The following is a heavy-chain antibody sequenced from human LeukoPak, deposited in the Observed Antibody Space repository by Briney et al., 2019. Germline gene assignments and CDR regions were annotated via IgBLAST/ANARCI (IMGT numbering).Heavy chain of an antibody. Sequence: GASVKVSCKASGGTFSSYAISWVRQATGQGLEWMGGIIPIFGTANYAQKFQGRVTITADESTSTAYMELSSLRSEDTAVYYCARGVAAAKFDYWGQGTLVTVSS. CDR2: IIPIFGTA. V-gene: IGHV1-69*13. CDR1: GGTFSSYA. J-gene: IGHJ4*02. CDR3: ARGVAAAKFDY. D-gene: IGHD6-13*01.